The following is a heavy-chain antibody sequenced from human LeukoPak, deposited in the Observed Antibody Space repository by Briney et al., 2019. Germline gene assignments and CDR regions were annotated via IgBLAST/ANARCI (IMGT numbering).Heavy chain of an antibody. J-gene: IGHJ4*02. CDR3: ARARYFDY. CDR2: ISGSGGST. CDR1: GFTFSSYA. Sequence: GGSLRLSCAASGFTFSSYAMSWVRQAPGTGLEWVSAISGSGGSTYYADSVKGRFTISRDNAKNSLYLQMNSQRAEDTAVYYCARARYFDYWGQGTLVTVPS. V-gene: IGHV3-23*01.